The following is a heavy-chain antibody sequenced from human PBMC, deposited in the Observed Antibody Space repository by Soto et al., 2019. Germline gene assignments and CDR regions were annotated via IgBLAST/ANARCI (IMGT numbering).Heavy chain of an antibody. J-gene: IGHJ4*02. CDR1: GFTFSSDS. D-gene: IGHD5-18*01. CDR2: ISSSGDDI. Sequence: EAQLVESGGGLVKPGGSLRLSCAGSGFTFSSDSMNWVRQAPGKGLEWVSSISSSGDDIHYADSVKGRFTISRDNANKLLYLQMNSLRAEDTAVYYCAGAEYRYGYGFHYWGQGTLVTVSS. V-gene: IGHV3-21*01. CDR3: AGAEYRYGYGFHY.